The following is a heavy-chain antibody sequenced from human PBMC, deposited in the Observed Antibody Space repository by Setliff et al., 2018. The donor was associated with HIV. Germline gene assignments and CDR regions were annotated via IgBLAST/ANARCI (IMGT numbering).Heavy chain of an antibody. CDR3: ARVQMAYAAFDV. CDR2: VYPTGST. CDR1: GGSISSYY. J-gene: IGHJ3*01. Sequence: SETLSLTCTVSGGSISSYYWGWIRQPAGKGLEWIGRVYPTGSTNYNPSLKSRVTMSIDTSKHQFSLKLSSVTAADTAVYYCARVQMAYAAFDVWGQGTMVTVSS. D-gene: IGHD4-17*01. V-gene: IGHV4-4*07.